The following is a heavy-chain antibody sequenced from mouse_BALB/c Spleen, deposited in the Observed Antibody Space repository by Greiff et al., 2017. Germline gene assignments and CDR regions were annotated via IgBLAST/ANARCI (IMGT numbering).Heavy chain of an antibody. CDR1: GFTFSSFG. J-gene: IGHJ4*01. CDR3: ARSPYYGSSYCYYAMDY. D-gene: IGHD1-1*01. CDR2: ISSGSSTI. Sequence: EVKLEESGGDLVKPGGSLKLSCAASGFTFSSFGMHWVHQDPEKGLEWVAYISSGSSTIYYAETVKGRFTITRDNPYNTLFLQMTRLRSEDTVMYYCARSPYYGSSYCYYAMDYWGQGTSVTVSS. V-gene: IGHV5-17*02.